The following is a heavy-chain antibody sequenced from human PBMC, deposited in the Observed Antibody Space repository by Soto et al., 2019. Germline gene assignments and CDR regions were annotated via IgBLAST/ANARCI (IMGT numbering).Heavy chain of an antibody. CDR1: GGSISSGDYY. J-gene: IGHJ6*02. CDR2: ISYSGST. CDR3: DRDREDYYYYGMDV. V-gene: IGHV4-30-4*01. Sequence: PSETLSLTCTVSGGSISSGDYYGRWIRQPPGKGLEWIGYISYSGSTYYNPSLKSRVTISVDTSKNQFSLKLSSVTAADTAVYYSDRDREDYYYYGMDVWGQGTTVTVSS.